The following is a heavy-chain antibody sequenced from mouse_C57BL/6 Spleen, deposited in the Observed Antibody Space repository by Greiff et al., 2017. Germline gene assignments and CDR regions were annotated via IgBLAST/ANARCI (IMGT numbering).Heavy chain of an antibody. D-gene: IGHD4-1*01. CDR3: ARLANFSWFAY. CDR2: IDPSDSYT. V-gene: IGHV1-69*01. CDR1: GYTFTSYW. J-gene: IGHJ3*01. Sequence: QVQLQQPGAELVMPGASVKLSCKASGYTFTSYWMHWVKQRPGQGLEWIGEIDPSDSYTNYNQKFKGKSTLTVDKSSSTAYMQLSSLTSEDSAVYCCARLANFSWFAYWGQGTLVTVSA.